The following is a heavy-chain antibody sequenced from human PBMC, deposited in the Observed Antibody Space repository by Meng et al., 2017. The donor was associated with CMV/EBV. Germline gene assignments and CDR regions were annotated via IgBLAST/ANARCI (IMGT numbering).Heavy chain of an antibody. CDR2: FDPEDGET. CDR3: ATAQLDQGWFDP. Sequence: ASVQVSCKVSGYTLTELSMHWVRQAPGKGLEWMGGFDPEDGETIYAQKFQGRVTMTEDTSTDTAYMELSSLRSEDTAVYYCATAQLDQGWFDPWGQGTLVTVSS. J-gene: IGHJ5*02. CDR1: GYTLTELS. V-gene: IGHV1-24*01. D-gene: IGHD1/OR15-1a*01.